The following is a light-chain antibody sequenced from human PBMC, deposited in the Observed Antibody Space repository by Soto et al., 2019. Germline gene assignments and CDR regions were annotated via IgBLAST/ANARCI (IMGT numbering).Light chain of an antibody. CDR3: QQYNSYPRT. Sequence: IHMTQSPSTLSASVGDRVTITCRASQSISSWLAWYQQKPGKAPKLLIYDASSLESGVPSRFSGSGSGTEFTLTISSLQPDDFATYYCQQYNSYPRTFGQGTRWIS. J-gene: IGKJ1*01. CDR1: QSISSW. CDR2: DAS. V-gene: IGKV1-5*01.